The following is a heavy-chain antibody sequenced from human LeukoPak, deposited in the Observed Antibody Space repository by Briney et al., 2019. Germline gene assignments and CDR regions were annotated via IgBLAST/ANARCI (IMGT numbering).Heavy chain of an antibody. CDR3: ARVSSYGSGSYYHYYFDY. J-gene: IGHJ4*02. CDR2: IYSGGTT. Sequence: PGGSLRLSCAASGFTVSSNYMSWVRQAPGKGLEWVSVIYSGGTTSYADSVKGRFTISRDNSKNTLFLQLNSLRAEDTAVCYCARVSSYGSGSYYHYYFDYWGQGTLVTVSS. V-gene: IGHV3-53*01. D-gene: IGHD3-10*01. CDR1: GFTVSSNY.